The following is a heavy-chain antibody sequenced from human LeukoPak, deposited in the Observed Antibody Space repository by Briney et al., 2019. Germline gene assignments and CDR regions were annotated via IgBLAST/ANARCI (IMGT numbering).Heavy chain of an antibody. Sequence: PGGSLRLSCAGSGFTFSSYEMNWVRQAPGKGLEWVSYISSSGTTIYYADSVKGRFTISRDNAKKSVYLQMNSLRAEDTAVYYCARLGEWELLSESVNWFDPWGQGTLVTVSS. CDR3: ARLGEWELLSESVNWFDP. D-gene: IGHD1-26*01. CDR1: GFTFSSYE. CDR2: ISSSGTTI. J-gene: IGHJ5*02. V-gene: IGHV3-48*03.